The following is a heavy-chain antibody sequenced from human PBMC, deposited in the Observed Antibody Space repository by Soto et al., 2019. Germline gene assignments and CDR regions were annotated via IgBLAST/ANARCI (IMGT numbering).Heavy chain of an antibody. Sequence: EVQLVASGGGLVQPGGSMRLSCAASGFTVSSNYMSWVRQAPGKGLEWVLVIYSAGSTYYADSVKGRFTIFRDNSKNTLYLQMNSLRADDTAVYYCARDGYGGWDYWGQGTLVTVSS. J-gene: IGHJ4*02. D-gene: IGHD5-12*01. CDR2: IYSAGST. V-gene: IGHV3-66*01. CDR3: ARDGYGGWDY. CDR1: GFTVSSNY.